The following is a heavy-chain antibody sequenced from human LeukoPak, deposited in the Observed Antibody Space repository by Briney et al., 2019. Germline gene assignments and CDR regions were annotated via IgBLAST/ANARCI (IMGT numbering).Heavy chain of an antibody. J-gene: IGHJ6*02. CDR3: ARDSGWQLAQSGTYYYYGMDV. V-gene: IGHV4-61*02. Sequence: PSQTLSLTCTVSGGSISSGSYYWSWIRQPAGKGLEWIGRIYTSGSTNYNPSLKSRVTISVDTSKNQFSLKLSSVTAAETAVYYCARDSGWQLAQSGTYYYYGMDVWGQGTTVTVSS. CDR1: GGSISSGSYY. CDR2: IYTSGST. D-gene: IGHD6-6*01.